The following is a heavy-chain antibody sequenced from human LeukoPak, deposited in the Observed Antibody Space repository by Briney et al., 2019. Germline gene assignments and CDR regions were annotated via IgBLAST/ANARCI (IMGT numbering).Heavy chain of an antibody. Sequence: GESLKISCKGSGYSFTSYWIGWVRQMPGKGLEWMGIIYPGDSDTRYSPSFQGQVTISADKSISTAYLQGSSLKASDTAMYYCASHVLQLWSTVSEAFDIWGQGTMVTVSS. CDR3: ASHVLQLWSTVSEAFDI. J-gene: IGHJ3*02. D-gene: IGHD5-18*01. V-gene: IGHV5-51*01. CDR1: GYSFTSYW. CDR2: IYPGDSDT.